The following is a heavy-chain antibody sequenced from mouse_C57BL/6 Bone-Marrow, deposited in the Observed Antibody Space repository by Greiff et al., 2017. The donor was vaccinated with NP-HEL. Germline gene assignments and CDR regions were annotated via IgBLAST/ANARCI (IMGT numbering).Heavy chain of an antibody. V-gene: IGHV1-82*01. D-gene: IGHD2-3*01. J-gene: IGHJ3*01. CDR2: IYPGDGDT. Sequence: VQLQESGPELVKPGASVKISCKASGYAFSSSWMNWVKQRPGKGLEWIGRIYPGDGDTNYNGKFKGKATLTADKSSSTAYMQLSSLTSEDSAVYFCARRVDGYYEEEWFAYWGQGTLVTVSA. CDR1: GYAFSSSW. CDR3: ARRVDGYYEEEWFAY.